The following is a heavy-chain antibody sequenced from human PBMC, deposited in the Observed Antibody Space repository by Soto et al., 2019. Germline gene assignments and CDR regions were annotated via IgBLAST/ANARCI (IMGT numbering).Heavy chain of an antibody. V-gene: IGHV1-18*01. CDR2: ISSYNGNT. D-gene: IGHD6-19*01. CDR3: SRFIMVGGWFDPNYYHGMDV. Sequence: ASVKVSCKTSGYTFSNYGINWVRQAPGQGLEWMGWISSYNGNTNYAQTVQGRVTMTTDTSTGTVYMELRSLKSDDTAIYYCSRFIMVGGWFDPNYYHGMDVWGQGTTVTVSS. CDR1: GYTFSNYG. J-gene: IGHJ6*02.